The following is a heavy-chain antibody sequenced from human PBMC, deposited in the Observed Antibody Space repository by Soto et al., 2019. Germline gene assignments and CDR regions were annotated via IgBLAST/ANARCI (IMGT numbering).Heavy chain of an antibody. CDR1: GYSISSGYY. CDR2: IYHSGST. D-gene: IGHD6-13*01. Sequence: SETLSLTCAVSGYSISSGYYWGWIRQPPGKGLEWIGSIYHSGSTYYNPSLKSRVTISVDTSKNQFSLKLNSVTAADTAVYYCARDRGIAYSTGGDVWGQGTTVTVSS. CDR3: ARDRGIAYSTGGDV. J-gene: IGHJ6*02. V-gene: IGHV4-38-2*02.